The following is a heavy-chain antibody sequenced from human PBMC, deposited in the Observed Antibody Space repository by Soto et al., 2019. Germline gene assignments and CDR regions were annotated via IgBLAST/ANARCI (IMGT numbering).Heavy chain of an antibody. CDR3: ARSQGSSTSLEIYYYYYYGMGV. Sequence: QVQLVQSGDEVKKPGSSVKVSCKASGGTFGSYAISWVRQAPGQGLEWMGGIIPIPGTANYAQKFQGRVTIAADESTSTAYMELSSLRSEDTAVYYCARSQGSSTSLEIYYYYYYGMGVWGQGTTVTVSS. V-gene: IGHV1-69*01. CDR2: IIPIPGTA. CDR1: GGTFGSYA. D-gene: IGHD2-2*01. J-gene: IGHJ6*02.